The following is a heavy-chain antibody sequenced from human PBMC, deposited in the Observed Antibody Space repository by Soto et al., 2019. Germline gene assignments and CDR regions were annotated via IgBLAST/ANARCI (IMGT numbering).Heavy chain of an antibody. V-gene: IGHV4-30-2*01. CDR2: IYHSGST. CDR1: GGSISTGGYS. D-gene: IGHD3-22*01. Sequence: PSETLSLTCAVSGGSISTGGYSWSWIRQPPGKGLEWIGYIYHSGSTYYNPSLKSRVTISVDRSKNQFSLKLSSVTAADTAVYYCARGHDSSGYYPTLSFDYCGQGTLVTVSS. CDR3: ARGHDSSGYYPTLSFDY. J-gene: IGHJ4*02.